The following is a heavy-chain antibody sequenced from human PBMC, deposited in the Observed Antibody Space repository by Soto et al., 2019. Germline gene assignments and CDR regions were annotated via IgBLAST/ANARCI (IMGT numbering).Heavy chain of an antibody. Sequence: EVQLVESGGGLVQPGGSLRLSCAASGFTFSSYWMSWVRQAPGKGLEWVANIKQEGSEKYYVDSVKGRFTISRDNAKNSLYLQMNSLRAEDTAVYYCARTHIVVVTAADYWGQGTLVTVSS. V-gene: IGHV3-7*03. CDR3: ARTHIVVVTAADY. CDR2: IKQEGSEK. D-gene: IGHD2-21*02. CDR1: GFTFSSYW. J-gene: IGHJ4*02.